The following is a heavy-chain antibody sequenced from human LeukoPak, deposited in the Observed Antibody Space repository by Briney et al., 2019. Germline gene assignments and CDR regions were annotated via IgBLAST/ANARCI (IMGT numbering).Heavy chain of an antibody. CDR3: AKYYYGSGSPGY. CDR2: ISSSSSTM. J-gene: IGHJ4*02. CDR1: GFTFSSYS. V-gene: IGHV3-48*01. D-gene: IGHD3-10*01. Sequence: PGGSLRLSCAASGFTFSSYSMNWVRQAPGKGLEWVSYISSSSSTMYYADSVKGRFTISRDNAKNSLYLQMNSLRAEDTAVYYCAKYYYGSGSPGYWGQGTLVTVSS.